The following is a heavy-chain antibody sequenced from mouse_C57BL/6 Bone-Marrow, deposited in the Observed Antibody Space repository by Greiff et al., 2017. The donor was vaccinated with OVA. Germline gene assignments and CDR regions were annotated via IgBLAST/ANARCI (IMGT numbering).Heavy chain of an antibody. D-gene: IGHD1-1*01. CDR3: ARHYYGSRSYYFDY. J-gene: IGHJ2*01. Sequence: VQLQQSVAELVRPGASVKLSCTASGFNIKNTYMHWVKQRPEQGLEWIGRIDPANGNTKYAPKIQGQATITAETSSNTAYRQLSSLTSEDTSIYYGARHYYGSRSYYFDYWGQGTTLTVSS. CDR1: GFNIKNTY. CDR2: IDPANGNT. V-gene: IGHV14-3*01.